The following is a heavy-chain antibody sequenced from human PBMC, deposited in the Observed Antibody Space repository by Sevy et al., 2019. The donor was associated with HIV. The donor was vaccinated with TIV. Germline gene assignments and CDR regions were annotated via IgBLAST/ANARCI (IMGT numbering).Heavy chain of an antibody. CDR3: ASGAYDYGGNRLDY. CDR1: GGSISTYY. V-gene: IGHV4-59*01. Sequence: SETLSLTCTVSGGSISTYYWSWIRQPPGKGLEWIGYIYYSGSTNYSPSLKSRVTLSVDTSKNQFSLKLSSVTAADTAVYYCASGAYDYGGNRLDYWGQGTLVTVSS. J-gene: IGHJ4*02. D-gene: IGHD4-17*01. CDR2: IYYSGST.